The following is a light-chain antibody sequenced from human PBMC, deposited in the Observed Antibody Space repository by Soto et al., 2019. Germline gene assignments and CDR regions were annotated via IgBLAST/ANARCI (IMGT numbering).Light chain of an antibody. CDR3: QQYNSYSQGT. CDR2: HAS. Sequence: DIRMTQSPSTLSASVGDRVTITCRASQSVSSWLAWYQQKPGKAPKLLIYHASSLQSGAPSRFSGSGSGTEFTLTISSLQPDDFATYYCQQYNSYSQGTFGQGTKLEIK. CDR1: QSVSSW. V-gene: IGKV1-5*01. J-gene: IGKJ2*01.